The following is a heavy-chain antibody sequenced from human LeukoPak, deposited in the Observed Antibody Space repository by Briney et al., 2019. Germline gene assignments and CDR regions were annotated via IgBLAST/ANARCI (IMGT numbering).Heavy chain of an antibody. Sequence: PGGSLRLSCAASGFTFSSYAMSWVRQAPGKGLEWVSAISGSGGSTYYADSVKGRYTISRDNSKNTLYLQMNSLRAEDTAVYYCAKGSSGSYHWGAFDIWGQGTMVTVSS. CDR3: AKGSSGSYHWGAFDI. J-gene: IGHJ3*02. CDR2: ISGSGGST. D-gene: IGHD1-26*01. CDR1: GFTFSSYA. V-gene: IGHV3-23*01.